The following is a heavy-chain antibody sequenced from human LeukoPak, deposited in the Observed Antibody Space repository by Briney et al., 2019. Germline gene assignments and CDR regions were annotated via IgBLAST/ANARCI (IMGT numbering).Heavy chain of an antibody. V-gene: IGHV3-64D*06. CDR1: GFIFTTYT. CDR2: VNGNGDTT. J-gene: IGHJ4*02. CDR3: VGDQVDDTGYLR. D-gene: IGHD3-9*01. Sequence: HPGGSLRLSCSASGFIFTTYTMYWVRQAPGKGLEFVSVVNGNGDTTYYTDSVKGRFTISRDNSKNTLYLQMSSLRAEDTAVYYCVGDQVDDTGYLRWGQGTRVTVSA.